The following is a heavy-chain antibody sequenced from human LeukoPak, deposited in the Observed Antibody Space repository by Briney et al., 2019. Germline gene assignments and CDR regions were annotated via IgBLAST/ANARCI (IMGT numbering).Heavy chain of an antibody. Sequence: SETLSLTCSVSGGSISTYYWSWIRQPAGKGLEWIGRFYTSGNSYYNPSLKSRVTISVDTSKNWFSLRLTSVTAADTAVYYCARGQKYIYGYTVTELGSRYFDYWGQGTLVTVSS. J-gene: IGHJ4*02. D-gene: IGHD5-18*01. CDR2: FYTSGNS. CDR1: GGSISTYY. V-gene: IGHV4-4*07. CDR3: ARGQKYIYGYTVTELGSRYFDY.